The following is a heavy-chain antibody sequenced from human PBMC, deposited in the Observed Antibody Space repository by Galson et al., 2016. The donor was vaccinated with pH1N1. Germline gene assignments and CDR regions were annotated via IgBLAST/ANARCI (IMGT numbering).Heavy chain of an antibody. CDR1: GFTFSSYG. Sequence: SLRLSCAASGFTFSSYGMHWVRQAPGKGLEWMAVISSEGSVQYYEDSVKGRLTISRDNSKSTLYLQLNSLRAEDTAVYYCAFPPCSGGGCYYDHWGQGTLVTVSS. CDR3: AFPPCSGGGCYYDH. V-gene: IGHV3-30*03. CDR2: ISSEGSVQ. D-gene: IGHD2-15*01. J-gene: IGHJ4*02.